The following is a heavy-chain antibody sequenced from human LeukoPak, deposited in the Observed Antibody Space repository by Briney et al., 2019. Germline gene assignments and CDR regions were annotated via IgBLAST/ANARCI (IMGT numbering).Heavy chain of an antibody. CDR2: ISYDGSNK. V-gene: IGHV3-30*03. D-gene: IGHD2-2*01. Sequence: GGSLRLSCAASGFTFSSYGMHWVRQAPGRGLEWVAVISYDGSNKYYADSVKGRFTISRDNAKNSLYLQMNSLRAEDTAVYYCARIGYCSSTSCYPNDYWGQGTLVTVSS. CDR3: ARIGYCSSTSCYPNDY. CDR1: GFTFSSYG. J-gene: IGHJ4*02.